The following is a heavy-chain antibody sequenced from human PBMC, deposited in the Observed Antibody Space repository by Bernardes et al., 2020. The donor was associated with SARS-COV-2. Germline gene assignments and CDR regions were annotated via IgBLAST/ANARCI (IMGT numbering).Heavy chain of an antibody. J-gene: IGHJ4*02. V-gene: IGHV3-48*01. CDR2: ISSSSSTI. CDR3: ARDLTYDFWSGYSRVFDY. CDR1: GFTFSPYS. Sequence: GGSLRLSCAASGFTFSPYSMNWVRQAPGKGLEWVSYISSSSSTIYYADSVKGRFTISRDNAKNSLYLQMNSLRAEDTAVYYCARDLTYDFWSGYSRVFDYWGQGTLVTVSS. D-gene: IGHD3-3*01.